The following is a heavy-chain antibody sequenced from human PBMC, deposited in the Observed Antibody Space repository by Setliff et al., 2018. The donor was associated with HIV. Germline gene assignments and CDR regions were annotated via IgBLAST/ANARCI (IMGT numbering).Heavy chain of an antibody. Sequence: GGSLRLSCAASGFSFSSYGMSWVRQAPGKGLEWVSAISGSGGSTYYADSVKGRFTISRDNSKNTLYLQMNSLRAEDTAMYYCARDGEYHQLFDCWGQGTLVTVSS. CDR2: ISGSGGST. D-gene: IGHD2-2*01. CDR1: GFSFSSYG. J-gene: IGHJ4*02. V-gene: IGHV3-23*01. CDR3: ARDGEYHQLFDC.